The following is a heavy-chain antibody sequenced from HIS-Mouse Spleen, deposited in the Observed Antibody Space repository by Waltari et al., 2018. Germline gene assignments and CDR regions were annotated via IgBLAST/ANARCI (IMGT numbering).Heavy chain of an antibody. J-gene: IGHJ6*02. D-gene: IGHD6-13*01. CDR2: ISAYNGNT. Sequence: QVQLVQSGAEVKKPGASVKGSCQASGYSFTSDGISWGRQAPGQGLEWMGWISAYNGNTNYAQKLQGRVTMTTDTSTSTAYMELRSLRSDDTAVYYCARDHSSSWYYYYYGMDVWGQGTTVTVSS. CDR1: GYSFTSDG. CDR3: ARDHSSSWYYYYYGMDV. V-gene: IGHV1-18*01.